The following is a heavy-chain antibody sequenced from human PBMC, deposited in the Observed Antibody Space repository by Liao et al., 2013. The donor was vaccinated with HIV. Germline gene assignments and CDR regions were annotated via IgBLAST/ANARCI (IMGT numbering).Heavy chain of an antibody. J-gene: IGHJ3*02. Sequence: QVQLQQWGAGLLKPSETLSLNCAVHGGSFSGYYWTWIRQPPGKGWSGLGKSRPVGAPTTTRPSRVGSTMSVDTSKNQFSLRLSSVTAADTAVYYCARGRGTSAFDIWGQGTMVTVSS. V-gene: IGHV4-34*01. D-gene: IGHD1-1*01. CDR2: SRPVGAP. CDR3: ARGRGTSAFDI. CDR1: GGSFSGYY.